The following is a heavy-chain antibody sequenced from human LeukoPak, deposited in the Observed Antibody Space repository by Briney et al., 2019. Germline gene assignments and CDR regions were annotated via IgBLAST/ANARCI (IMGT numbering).Heavy chain of an antibody. V-gene: IGHV3-49*03. Sequence: GGSLRLSCTASGFTFGDYAMSWFRQAPGKGLEWVGFIRSKAYGGTTEYAASVKGRFTISRDDSKSIAYLQMNSLKTEDTAVYYGTRVKSVVPAVDYWGQGTLVTVSS. CDR2: IRSKAYGGTT. J-gene: IGHJ4*02. CDR1: GFTFGDYA. D-gene: IGHD2-2*01. CDR3: TRVKSVVPAVDY.